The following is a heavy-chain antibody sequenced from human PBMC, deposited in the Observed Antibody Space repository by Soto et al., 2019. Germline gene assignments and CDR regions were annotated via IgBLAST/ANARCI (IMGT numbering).Heavy chain of an antibody. V-gene: IGHV4-4*02. J-gene: IGHJ4*02. CDR3: ARDLYSSSCEYTDYFDY. Sequence: QVQLQESGPGLVKPSGTLSLTCAVSSGSISSSNWWSWVRQPPGKGLEWIGEIYHSGSTNYNPSLKSRVTISVDKSKNQFSLKLSSVTAADTAVYYCARDLYSSSCEYTDYFDYWGQGTLVTVSS. CDR1: SGSISSSNW. CDR2: IYHSGST. D-gene: IGHD6-13*01.